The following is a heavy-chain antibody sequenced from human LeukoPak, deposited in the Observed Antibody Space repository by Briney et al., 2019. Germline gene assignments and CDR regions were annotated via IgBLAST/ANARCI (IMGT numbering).Heavy chain of an antibody. Sequence: GGSLRLSCAASKFTFSSYPMHWVRQAPGKGLEWVVVIANDGRDKHCADSVKGRFTISRDNSKNTLYLQINSLRAEDTAVYYCARDRKEAAADYYFDHWGQGTLVTVST. CDR3: ARDRKEAAADYYFDH. D-gene: IGHD6-13*01. V-gene: IGHV3-30-3*01. CDR1: KFTFSSYP. J-gene: IGHJ4*02. CDR2: IANDGRDK.